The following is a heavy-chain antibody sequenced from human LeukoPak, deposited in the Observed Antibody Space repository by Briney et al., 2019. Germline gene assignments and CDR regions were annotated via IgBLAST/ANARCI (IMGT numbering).Heavy chain of an antibody. CDR1: GFTVSSDW. Sequence: GGSLRLSCAASGFTVSSDWMSWVRQAPGKGLEWVAIIKQDGSEKYYLDSGKGRFTISRDNAENSLSLQMNSLRAEDTAVYYCARDTSSIVGPRFDYWGQGILVTVSS. J-gene: IGHJ4*02. V-gene: IGHV3-7*01. D-gene: IGHD1-26*01. CDR3: ARDTSSIVGPRFDY. CDR2: IKQDGSEK.